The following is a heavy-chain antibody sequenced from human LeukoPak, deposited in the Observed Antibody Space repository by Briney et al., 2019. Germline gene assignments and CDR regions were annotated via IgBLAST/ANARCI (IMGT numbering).Heavy chain of an antibody. Sequence: GESLKISCKGSGYSFTSYWSGWVRQMPGKGLEWMGIIYPGDSDTRYSPSFQGQVTISADKSISTAYLQWSSLKASDTAMYYCARRLNCYDSSGPPGYWGQGTLVTVSS. CDR3: ARRLNCYDSSGPPGY. V-gene: IGHV5-51*01. CDR2: IYPGDSDT. D-gene: IGHD3-22*01. J-gene: IGHJ4*02. CDR1: GYSFTSYW.